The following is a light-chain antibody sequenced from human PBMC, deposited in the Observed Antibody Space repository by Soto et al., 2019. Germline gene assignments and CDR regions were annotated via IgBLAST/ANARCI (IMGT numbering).Light chain of an antibody. Sequence: QSALTQPASVSGSPGQSITISCTGTRSNVGGYNFVSWYQQHPGNVPKLLIYDVTHRPSGVSNLFSASKSANTASLTISGLQDEDEAYYYSSCYTSTSTLVFGGGTKLTVL. V-gene: IGLV2-14*01. CDR3: SCYTSTSTLV. CDR2: DVT. CDR1: RSNVGGYNF. J-gene: IGLJ2*01.